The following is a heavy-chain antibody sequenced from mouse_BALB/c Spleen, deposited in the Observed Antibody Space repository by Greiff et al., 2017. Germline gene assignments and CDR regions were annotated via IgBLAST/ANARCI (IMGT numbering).Heavy chain of an antibody. CDR3: ARVSESGRVYYAMDY. Sequence: EVQLVESGGGLVKPGGSLKLSCAASGFTFSDYYMYWVRQTPEKRLEWVATISDGGSYTYYPDSVKGRFTISRDDAKNNLYLQMSSLKSEDTAMYYCARVSESGRVYYAMDYWGQGTSVTVSS. V-gene: IGHV5-4*02. J-gene: IGHJ4*01. CDR1: GFTFSDYY. CDR2: ISDGGSYT.